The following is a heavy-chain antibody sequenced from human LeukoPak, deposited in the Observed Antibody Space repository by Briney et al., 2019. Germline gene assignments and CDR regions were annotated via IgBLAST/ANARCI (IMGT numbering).Heavy chain of an antibody. J-gene: IGHJ4*02. D-gene: IGHD3-22*01. V-gene: IGHV3-23*01. CDR1: GFTFSSYA. CDR3: ALRGYYYDSSGYYYVPFDY. Sequence: GGSLRLSCAASGFTFSSYAMSWVRQAPGKGLEWVSAISGSGGSTYYADSVNGRFTISGDNSKNTLYLQMNSLRAEDTAVYYCALRGYYYDSSGYYYVPFDYWGQGTLVTVSS. CDR2: ISGSGGST.